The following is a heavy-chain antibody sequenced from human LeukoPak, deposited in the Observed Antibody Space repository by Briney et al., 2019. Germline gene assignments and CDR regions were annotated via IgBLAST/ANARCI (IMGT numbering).Heavy chain of an antibody. CDR2: INPSGGST. CDR1: GYTFTSYG. D-gene: IGHD2-15*01. J-gene: IGHJ4*02. CDR3: ARVGRGYCSGGSCRSLPFDY. Sequence: ASVKVSCKASGYTFTSYGISWVRQAPGQGLEWMGIINPSGGSTSYAQKFQGRVTMTRDTSTSTVYMELSSLRSEDTAVYYCARVGRGYCSGGSCRSLPFDYWGQGTLVTVSS. V-gene: IGHV1-46*01.